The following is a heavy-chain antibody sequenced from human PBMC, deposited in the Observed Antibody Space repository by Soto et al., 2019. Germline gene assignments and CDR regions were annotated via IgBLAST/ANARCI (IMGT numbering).Heavy chain of an antibody. J-gene: IGHJ4*02. CDR3: AKHAAAAAADY. Sequence: EVQLLESGGGLVQPGGSLRLSCTASGFTFSSYAMSWVRQAPGKGLEWVSLISASGGGTYYADSVKGRFTISRDNSQNPLYLQMNSLRAEDTAVYSCAKHAAAAAADYWGQGTQVTVSS. D-gene: IGHD6-13*01. V-gene: IGHV3-23*01. CDR2: ISASGGGT. CDR1: GFTFSSYA.